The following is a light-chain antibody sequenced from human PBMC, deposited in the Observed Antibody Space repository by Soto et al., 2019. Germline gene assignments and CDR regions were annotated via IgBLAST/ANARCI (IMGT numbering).Light chain of an antibody. CDR1: QSVSSSY. CDR3: QQYGSSFIT. V-gene: IGKV3-20*01. CDR2: GAS. Sequence: EIVLTQSPCTLSLSPGERATLSCRASQSVSSSYLAWYQQKPGQAPRLLIYGASSRATGIPDRFSGSGSGTDFTLTISRLEPEDFAVYYCQQYGSSFITFGQGTDWRLN. J-gene: IGKJ5*01.